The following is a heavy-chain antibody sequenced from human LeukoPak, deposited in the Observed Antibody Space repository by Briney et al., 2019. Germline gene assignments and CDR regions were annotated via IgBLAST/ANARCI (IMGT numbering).Heavy chain of an antibody. V-gene: IGHV4-34*01. CDR2: INHSGST. CDR1: GGSFSGYY. Sequence: SETLSLTCAVYGGSFSGYYWSWIRQPPGKGLEWIGEINHSGSTNYNPSLKSRVTISVDTSKNQFSLKLSSVTAADTAVYYCAREAHDCSSTSCYTNAFDIWGQGTMVTVSS. CDR3: AREAHDCSSTSCYTNAFDI. D-gene: IGHD2-2*02. J-gene: IGHJ3*02.